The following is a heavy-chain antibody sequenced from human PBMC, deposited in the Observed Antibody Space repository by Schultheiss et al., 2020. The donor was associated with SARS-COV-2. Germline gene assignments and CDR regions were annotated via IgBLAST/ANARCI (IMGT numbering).Heavy chain of an antibody. D-gene: IGHD2-15*01. Sequence: GGSLRLSCAASGFTFNSYAMHWVRQAPGKGVEWVAGLAFDGGNTYYADSVKGRFTISRDTSKNTLYLQMNSLRPEDTAVYYCAKDRTLTGRIARYLFDYWGQGTLVTVSS. CDR1: GFTFNSYA. V-gene: IGHV3-30*02. CDR3: AKDRTLTGRIARYLFDY. J-gene: IGHJ4*02. CDR2: LAFDGGNT.